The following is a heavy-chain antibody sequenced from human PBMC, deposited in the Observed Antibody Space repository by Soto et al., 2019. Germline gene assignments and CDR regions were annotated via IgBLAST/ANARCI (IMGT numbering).Heavy chain of an antibody. J-gene: IGHJ4*02. Sequence: PSETLSLTCTVSGASIGSSYWSWIRQPPGKGLEWIGYIYYSGSTNYNPSLKSRVTMSVDTSKNQFSLKLSSVTAADTAVYYCARAVAVAGNPPFLDYWGQGTLVTVSS. CDR3: ARAVAVAGNPPFLDY. CDR1: GASIGSSY. D-gene: IGHD6-19*01. CDR2: IYYSGST. V-gene: IGHV4-59*01.